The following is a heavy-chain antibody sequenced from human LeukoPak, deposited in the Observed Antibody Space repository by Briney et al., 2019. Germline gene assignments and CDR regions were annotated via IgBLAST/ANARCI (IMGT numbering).Heavy chain of an antibody. V-gene: IGHV1-2*04. CDR3: ARDSGDSSGYYHFDY. J-gene: IGHJ4*02. CDR2: INPNSGGT. D-gene: IGHD3-22*01. CDR1: GYTFTGYY. Sequence: ASVKVSCKASGYTFTGYYMHWVRQAPGQGLEWMGWINPNSGGTNYAQKFQGWVTMTRDTSISTAYMELCRLRSDDTAVYYCARDSGDSSGYYHFDYWGQGTLVTVSS.